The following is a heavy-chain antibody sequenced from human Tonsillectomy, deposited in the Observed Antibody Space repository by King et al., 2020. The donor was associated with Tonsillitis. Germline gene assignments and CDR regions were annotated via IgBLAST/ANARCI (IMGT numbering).Heavy chain of an antibody. CDR3: ARLAIAARRPIQDYFYYYVDV. Sequence: VQLVESGGGLVQPGGSLRLSCAASGFTFSSYWMSWVRQGPGKGLEWVANIKQDGSGKQYVDSEKGRFTISRDNAKNSLYLQVNSLRADDTAVYYCARLAIAARRPIQDYFYYYVDVWGKGTTVTVSS. J-gene: IGHJ6*03. V-gene: IGHV3-7*03. CDR1: GFTFSSYW. CDR2: IKQDGSGK. D-gene: IGHD6-6*01.